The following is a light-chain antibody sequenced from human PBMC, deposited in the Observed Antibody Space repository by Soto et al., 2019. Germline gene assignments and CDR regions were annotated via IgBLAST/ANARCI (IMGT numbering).Light chain of an antibody. J-gene: IGKJ5*01. V-gene: IGKV3-11*01. CDR1: QSVGIF. CDR2: DSS. CDR3: QVRGDWPPG. Sequence: EIVLTQSPATLSLSPGERATLSCRASQSVGIFLAWYQQKPGQAPRLLIYDSSNRATGIPARFSGSGSGTDFTLTISSLEPEDFATYYCQVRGDWPPGFGQGTRLEIK.